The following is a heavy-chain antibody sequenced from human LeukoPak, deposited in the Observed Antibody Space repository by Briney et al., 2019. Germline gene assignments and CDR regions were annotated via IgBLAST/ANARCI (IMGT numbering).Heavy chain of an antibody. CDR2: IYYSGST. J-gene: IGHJ5*02. CDR3: ARGDVLRNFDWFGSLDP. D-gene: IGHD3-9*01. CDR1: GGSISSSSYY. Sequence: SETLSLTCTVSGGSISSSSYYWGWIRQPPGKGLEWIGSIYYSGSTYYNPSLKSRVTISVDTSKNQFSLKLSSVTAADTAVYYCARGDVLRNFDWFGSLDPWGQGTLVTVSS. V-gene: IGHV4-39*07.